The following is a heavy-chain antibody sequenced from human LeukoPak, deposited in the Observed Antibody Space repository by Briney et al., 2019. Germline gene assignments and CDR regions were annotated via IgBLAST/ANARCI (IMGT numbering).Heavy chain of an antibody. Sequence: SETLSLTCAVYGGSFSGYYWSWIRQPPGKGLEWIGEINHSGSTNYNPSLKSRVTISVDTSKNQFSLKLSSVTAADTAVYYCARESTEKSLDPWGQGTLVTASS. D-gene: IGHD2-21*02. CDR2: INHSGST. CDR3: ARESTEKSLDP. J-gene: IGHJ5*02. V-gene: IGHV4-34*01. CDR1: GGSFSGYY.